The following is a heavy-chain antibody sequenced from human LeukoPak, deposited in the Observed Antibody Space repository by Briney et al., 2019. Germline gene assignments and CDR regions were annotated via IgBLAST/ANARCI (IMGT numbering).Heavy chain of an antibody. V-gene: IGHV3-7*03. CDR3: AGGNSMDV. CDR2: INKDGGGI. CDR1: GFPFSNSW. J-gene: IGHJ6*04. Sequence: GGSLRLSCAVSGFPFSNSWMYWVRQAPGQGLEGVANINKDGGGISYVDSVKGRFIISRDNARNSLYLQMNSLRVEDTAVYFCAGGNSMDVWGKGTAVTVSS. D-gene: IGHD1/OR15-1a*01.